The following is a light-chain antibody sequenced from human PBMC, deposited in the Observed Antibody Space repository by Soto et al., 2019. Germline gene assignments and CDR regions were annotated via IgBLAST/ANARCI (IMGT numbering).Light chain of an antibody. CDR2: EVS. V-gene: IGLV2-14*01. Sequence: QSALTQPASVSGSPGQSITISCTGTSSDVGGYNYVSWYQQHPGKAPKLMIYEVSDRPSGVSNRFSGSKSGNTASLTISGLHAEDEADYYCSSYTSSTVIFGGRTKLTVL. CDR3: SSYTSSTVI. CDR1: SSDVGGYNY. J-gene: IGLJ2*01.